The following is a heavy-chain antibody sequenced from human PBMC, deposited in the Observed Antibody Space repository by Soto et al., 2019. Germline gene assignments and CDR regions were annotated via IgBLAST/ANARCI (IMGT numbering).Heavy chain of an antibody. D-gene: IGHD3-3*01. CDR1: GYTFTSYD. CDR3: ARGQDDFWSGYSFDP. J-gene: IGHJ5*02. V-gene: IGHV1-8*01. Sequence: ASVKVSCKASGYTFTSYDINWVRQATGQGLEWMGWMNPNSGNTGYAQKFQGRVTMTRKTSISTAYMELSSLRSEDTAVYYCARGQDDFWSGYSFDPWGQGTLVTVSS. CDR2: MNPNSGNT.